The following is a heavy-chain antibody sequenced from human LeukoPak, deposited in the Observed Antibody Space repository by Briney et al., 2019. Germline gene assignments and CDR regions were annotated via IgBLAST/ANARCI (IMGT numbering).Heavy chain of an antibody. CDR1: GGSINSNSYY. V-gene: IGHV4-39*01. CDR2: IYYSGST. Sequence: SETLSLTCTVSGGSINSNSYYWGWIRQPPGKGLEYIGSIYYSGSTYYNPSLKSRVTISVDTSKNQFSLKLSSVTAADTAVYYCARASLWNYDFWSGMEGNNWFDPWGQGTLVTVSS. J-gene: IGHJ5*02. CDR3: ARASLWNYDFWSGMEGNNWFDP. D-gene: IGHD3-3*01.